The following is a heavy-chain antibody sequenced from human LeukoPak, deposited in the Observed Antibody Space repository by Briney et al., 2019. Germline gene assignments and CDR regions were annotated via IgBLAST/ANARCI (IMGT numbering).Heavy chain of an antibody. V-gene: IGHV4-39*07. CDR1: GGSISSSSYY. CDR2: IYYSGST. J-gene: IGHJ3*02. CDR3: ARDLGWDILTGSLLPWGAFDI. Sequence: KPSETLSLTCTVSGGSISSSSYYWGWIRQPPGKGLEWIGSIYYSGSTYYNPSLKSRVTISVDTSKNQFSLKLSSVTAADTAVYYCARDLGWDILTGSLLPWGAFDIWGQGTMVTVSS. D-gene: IGHD3-9*01.